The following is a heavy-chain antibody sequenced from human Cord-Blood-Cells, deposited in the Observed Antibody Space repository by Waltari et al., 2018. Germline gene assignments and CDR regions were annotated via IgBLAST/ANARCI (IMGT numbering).Heavy chain of an antibody. Sequence: QVQLQESGPGLVKPSQTLSLTCTFSGVSISSGGYYWSWIRQHPGKGLEWIGYIYYSGSTYYNPSLKSRVTISVDTSKNQFSLKLSSVTAADTAVYYCASENSGYDYYYYGMDVWGQGTTVTVSS. CDR1: GVSISSGGYY. CDR3: ASENSGYDYYYYGMDV. J-gene: IGHJ6*02. CDR2: IYYSGST. D-gene: IGHD5-12*01. V-gene: IGHV4-31*03.